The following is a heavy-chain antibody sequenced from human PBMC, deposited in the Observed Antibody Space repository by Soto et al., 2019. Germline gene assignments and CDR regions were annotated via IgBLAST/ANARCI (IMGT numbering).Heavy chain of an antibody. V-gene: IGHV4-34*01. CDR1: GGSFSGYY. CDR3: ARVDGSGSYYNLYYYYYHGMDV. Sequence: TSETLSLTCAVYGGSFSGYYWSWIRQPPGKGLEWIGEINHSGSTNYNPSLKSRVTISVDTSKNQISLKLSSVTAADTAVYYCARVDGSGSYYNLYYYYYHGMDVWGQGTTVTVSS. J-gene: IGHJ6*02. CDR2: INHSGST. D-gene: IGHD3-10*01.